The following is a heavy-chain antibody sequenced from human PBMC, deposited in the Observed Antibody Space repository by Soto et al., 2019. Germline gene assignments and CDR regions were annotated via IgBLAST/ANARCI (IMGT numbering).Heavy chain of an antibody. CDR2: INWNSDTI. J-gene: IGHJ5*01. V-gene: IGHV3-9*01. D-gene: IGHD2-21*01. Sequence: EVQLVESGGGSVQPGGSLRLSCVASGFRFDDYAMHWVRQRPGKGLEWVSGINWNSDTIGYDDHVKGRFIVSRDNAEGSLVVQMRSLRAEDKAMYFCAMANSHDIYSHFESWGQGTPVPVSS. CDR1: GFRFDDYA. CDR3: AMANSHDIYSHFES.